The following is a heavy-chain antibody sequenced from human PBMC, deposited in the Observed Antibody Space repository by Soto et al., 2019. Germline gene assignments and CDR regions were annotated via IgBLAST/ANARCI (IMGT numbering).Heavy chain of an antibody. CDR2: IYYSGST. CDR1: GGSISSGGYY. D-gene: IGHD3-10*01. J-gene: IGHJ4*02. CDR3: ARDQGVRGVIPPAFDY. Sequence: QVQLQESGPGLVKPSQTLSLTCTVSGGSISSGGYYWSWIRQHPGKGLEWIGYIYYSGSTYYHPSLKSRVTISVDTSKNQFSLKLSSVTAADTAVYYCARDQGVRGVIPPAFDYWGQGTLVTVSS. V-gene: IGHV4-31*03.